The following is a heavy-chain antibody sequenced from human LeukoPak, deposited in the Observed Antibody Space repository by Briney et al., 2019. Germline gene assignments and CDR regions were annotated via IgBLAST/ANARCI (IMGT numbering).Heavy chain of an antibody. J-gene: IGHJ4*02. D-gene: IGHD3-9*01. CDR1: EFTFSSYA. CDR2: IIGSGRST. CDR3: DYAVDIFRGDNDY. V-gene: IGHV3-23*01. Sequence: GGSLRLSCAASEFTFSSYAMSWVRQAPGKGLEWVSAIIGSGRSTYYADSVKGRFTISRYNSKNTLYLQMNSLRAEDKAVYYCDYAVDIFRGDNDYWGQGTLVTVSS.